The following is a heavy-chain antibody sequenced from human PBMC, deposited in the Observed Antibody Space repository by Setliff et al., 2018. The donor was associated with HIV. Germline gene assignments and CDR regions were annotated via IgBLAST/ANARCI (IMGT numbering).Heavy chain of an antibody. Sequence: NPSETLSLTCTVSGVSISDYYWSWIRQPPGKGLEWIGEINHSGSTNYNPSLKSRVTISVDTSKNQFSLKLSSVAAADTAVYYCARGDGTKYYYYYYMDVWGKGTTVTVSS. CDR3: ARGDGTKYYYYYYMDV. CDR2: INHSGST. D-gene: IGHD1-7*01. V-gene: IGHV4-34*01. CDR1: GVSISDYY. J-gene: IGHJ6*03.